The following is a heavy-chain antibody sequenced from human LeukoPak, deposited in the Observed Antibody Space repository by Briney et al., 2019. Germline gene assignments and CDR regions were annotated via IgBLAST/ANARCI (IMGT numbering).Heavy chain of an antibody. CDR1: GGPFSGHY. D-gene: IGHD3-3*01. J-gene: IGHJ4*02. CDR2: INHSGST. V-gene: IGHV4-34*01. CDR3: ARGPDYDFWSGYYTEDQFDY. Sequence: PSETLSLTCAVYGGPFSGHYWSWIRQPPGQGLEWIGEINHSGSTNYNPSLKSRVTISVDTSKNQFSLKLSSVTAADTAVYYCARGPDYDFWSGYYTEDQFDYWGQGTLVIVSS.